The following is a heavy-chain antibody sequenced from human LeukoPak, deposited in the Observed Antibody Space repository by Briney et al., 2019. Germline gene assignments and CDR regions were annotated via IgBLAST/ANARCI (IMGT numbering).Heavy chain of an antibody. J-gene: IGHJ4*02. CDR1: GGSFSGYY. Sequence: SETLSLTCAVYGGSFSGYYWSWIRQPPGKGLEWIGYIYYTGSTSYNPSLKSRVTISVDMSKNQFSLKLSSVTAADTAVYYCARHGRMATISTYFDYWGQGTLVTVSS. V-gene: IGHV4-59*08. CDR3: ARHGRMATISTYFDY. CDR2: IYYTGST. D-gene: IGHD5-24*01.